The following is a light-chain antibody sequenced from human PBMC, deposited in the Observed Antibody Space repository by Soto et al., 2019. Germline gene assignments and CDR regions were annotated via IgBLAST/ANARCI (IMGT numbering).Light chain of an antibody. J-gene: IGLJ2*01. V-gene: IGLV6-57*02. CDR3: LSYDGGNHVV. Sequence: NFMLTQPHSVSESPGKTVTISCTGSSGSIASNYVQWYQQRPGSAPTTVIYDNYQRPSGVPDRFSGSIDSSSNSASLTISGLKTEDEADYYCLSYDGGNHVVFGGGTKLTVL. CDR1: SGSIASNY. CDR2: DNY.